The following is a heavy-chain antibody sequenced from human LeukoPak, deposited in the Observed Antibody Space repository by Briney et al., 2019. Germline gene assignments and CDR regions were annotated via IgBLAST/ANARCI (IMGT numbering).Heavy chain of an antibody. J-gene: IGHJ4*02. CDR1: GGSSSGYY. D-gene: IGHD5-24*01. V-gene: IGHV4-34*01. Sequence: PSETLSLTCAVYGGSSSGYYRSWIRQPPGKGLEWIGEINHSGSTNYNPSLKSRVTISVDTSKNQFSLKLSSVTAADTAVYYCARGVEMATTIFDYWGQGTLVTVSS. CDR2: INHSGST. CDR3: ARGVEMATTIFDY.